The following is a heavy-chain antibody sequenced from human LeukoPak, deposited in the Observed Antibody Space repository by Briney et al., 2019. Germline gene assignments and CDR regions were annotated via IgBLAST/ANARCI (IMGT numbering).Heavy chain of an antibody. J-gene: IGHJ4*02. V-gene: IGHV4-39*01. CDR1: GGSISTSSYY. CDR2: IYYSGST. Sequence: SETLSLTCTVSGGSISTSSYYWGWVRQTPGKGLEWIGSIYYSGSTYYNPSLKSRVTISVDTSNNQFSLNLSSVTAADTAVYYCARQTGYCSSASCYEFDYWGQGTLVTVSS. D-gene: IGHD2-2*01. CDR3: ARQTGYCSSASCYEFDY.